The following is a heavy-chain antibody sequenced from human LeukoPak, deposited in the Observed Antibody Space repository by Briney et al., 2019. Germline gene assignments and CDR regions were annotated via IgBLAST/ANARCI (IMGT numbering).Heavy chain of an antibody. CDR2: ISSIDDST. CDR3: AKDRVSTPTGGFDY. J-gene: IGHJ4*02. Sequence: GGSLRLSCEASGFTFSRYGLSWVRQAPGKGLEWVSSISSIDDSTYYADSVKGRFTISRDNSKNTLYLQMNSLRAEDTAVYYCAKDRVSTPTGGFDYWGQGTLVTVSS. CDR1: GFTFSRYG. D-gene: IGHD5/OR15-5a*01. V-gene: IGHV3-23*01.